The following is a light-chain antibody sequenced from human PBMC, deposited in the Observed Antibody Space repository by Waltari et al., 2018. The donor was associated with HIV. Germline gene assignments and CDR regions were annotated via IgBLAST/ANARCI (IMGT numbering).Light chain of an antibody. Sequence: QSALTQPPSTSGTPGQTVTIPCSGSSSNIGDNYVSWHQQLPGTAPKLLIYRNSQRPSGVRDRFSGSKSGTSASLAINDLRSEDEAEYHCAAWDDSLSGWVFGGGTNLTVL. CDR2: RNS. CDR3: AAWDDSLSGWV. CDR1: SSNIGDNY. V-gene: IGLV1-47*01. J-gene: IGLJ3*02.